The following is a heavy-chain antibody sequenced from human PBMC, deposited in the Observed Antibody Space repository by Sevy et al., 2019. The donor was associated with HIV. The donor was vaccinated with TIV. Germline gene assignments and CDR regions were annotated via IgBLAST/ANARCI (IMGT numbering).Heavy chain of an antibody. V-gene: IGHV4-30-4*01. D-gene: IGHD3-10*01. J-gene: IGHJ6*02. CDR3: ARFRGVLLWFGELSHNYGMDV. CDR1: GGSISSGDYY. Sequence: SETLSLTCTVSGGSISSGDYYWSWIRQPPGKGLEWIGYIYYSGSTYYNPSLKSPVTISVDTSKNQFSLKLSSVTAADTAVYYCARFRGVLLWFGELSHNYGMDVWGQGTTVTVSS. CDR2: IYYSGST.